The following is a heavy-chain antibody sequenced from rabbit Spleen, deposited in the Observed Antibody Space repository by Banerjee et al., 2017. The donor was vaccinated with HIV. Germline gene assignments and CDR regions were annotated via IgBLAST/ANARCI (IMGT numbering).Heavy chain of an antibody. Sequence: QLEESGGGLVQPGGSLTLSCKTSGFDFSSYSMSWVRQAPGKGLEWIGAIYTGRGGTDYANWVNGRFAISSDNAQYTVDLQMNSLTAADTATYFCARDTSSSFSSYGMDLWGPGTLVTVS. J-gene: IGHJ6*01. V-gene: IGHV1S7*01. D-gene: IGHD1-1*01. CDR3: ARDTSSSFSSYGMDL. CDR2: IYTGRGGT. CDR1: GFDFSSYS.